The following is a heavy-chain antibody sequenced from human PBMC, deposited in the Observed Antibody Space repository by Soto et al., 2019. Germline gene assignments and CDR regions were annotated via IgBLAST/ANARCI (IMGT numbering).Heavy chain of an antibody. V-gene: IGHV1-18*01. J-gene: IGHJ5*02. CDR2: ISAYNGNT. D-gene: IGHD2-2*01. CDR3: ARDKKGYCSSTSCFNWLDP. Sequence: QVQLVQSGAEVKKPGASVKVSCKASGYTFTSYGISWVRQAPGQGLEWMGWISAYNGNTNYAQNLQGRVTMTTDTSTSTAYMELRSLRSDDTAVYYCARDKKGYCSSTSCFNWLDPWGQGTLVTVSS. CDR1: GYTFTSYG.